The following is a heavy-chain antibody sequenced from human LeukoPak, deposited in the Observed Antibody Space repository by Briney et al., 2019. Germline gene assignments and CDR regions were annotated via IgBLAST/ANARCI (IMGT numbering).Heavy chain of an antibody. CDR2: ISSSGSNI. D-gene: IGHD6-13*01. CDR3: ARESSWSFDY. V-gene: IGHV3-11*01. Sequence: GGSLGLSCAVSGFTFSDYYMTWIRQAPGKGLEWISYISSSGSNIYYADSVKGRFTIARDNAKNSVYLQMNSLRVEDTAVYYCARESSWSFDYWGQGTLLTVSS. CDR1: GFTFSDYY. J-gene: IGHJ4*02.